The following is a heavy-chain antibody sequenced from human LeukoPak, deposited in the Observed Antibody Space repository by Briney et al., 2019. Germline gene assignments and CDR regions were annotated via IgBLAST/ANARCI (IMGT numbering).Heavy chain of an antibody. CDR2: FDPEDGET. CDR1: GYTFTSYY. CDR3: ATEIMYYYDSSGKFDY. D-gene: IGHD3-22*01. V-gene: IGHV1-24*01. J-gene: IGHJ4*02. Sequence: ASVKVSCKASGYTFTSYYIHWVRQAPGKGLEWMGGFDPEDGETIYAQKFQGRVTMTEDTSTDTAYMELSSLRSEDTAVYYCATEIMYYYDSSGKFDYWGQGTLVTVSS.